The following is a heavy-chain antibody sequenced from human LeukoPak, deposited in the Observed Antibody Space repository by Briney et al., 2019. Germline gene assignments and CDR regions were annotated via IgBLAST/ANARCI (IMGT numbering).Heavy chain of an antibody. J-gene: IGHJ5*02. V-gene: IGHV4-30-4*08. CDR3: ARGGFWSGYTWFDP. CDR1: GGSISSSSYY. CDR2: IYYSGST. D-gene: IGHD3-3*01. Sequence: PSETLSLTCTVSGGSISSSSYYWSWIRQPPGKGLEWIAYIYYSGSTYYNPSLKSRVTISVDTSKNQFSLKLSSVTAADTAVYYCARGGFWSGYTWFDPWGQGTLVTVSS.